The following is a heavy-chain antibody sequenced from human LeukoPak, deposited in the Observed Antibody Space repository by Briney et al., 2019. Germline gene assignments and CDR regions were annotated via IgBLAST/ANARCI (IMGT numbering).Heavy chain of an antibody. CDR1: GFTFSSYA. D-gene: IGHD3-10*01. CDR3: AKSRLLWFGELLDY. J-gene: IGHJ4*02. CDR2: ISGSGGNT. Sequence: GGSLRLSCAASGFTFSSYAMSWVRQAPGKGLEWVSAISGSGGNTYYADSVKGRFTISRDNSKNTLYLQMNSLRAEDTAVYYCAKSRLLWFGELLDYWGQGTLVTVSS. V-gene: IGHV3-23*01.